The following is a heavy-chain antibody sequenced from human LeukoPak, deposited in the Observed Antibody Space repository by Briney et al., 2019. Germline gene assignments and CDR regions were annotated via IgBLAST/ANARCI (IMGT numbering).Heavy chain of an antibody. Sequence: GRSLRLSCAASGFTFSSYGMHWIRQAPGKGLEWVAVISYDGSNKYYADSVEGRFTISRDNSKNTLYLQMNSLRAEDTAVYYCAKEAYSGYDPEIHFDYWGQGTLVTVSS. CDR1: GFTFSSYG. J-gene: IGHJ4*02. V-gene: IGHV3-30*18. CDR2: ISYDGSNK. D-gene: IGHD5-12*01. CDR3: AKEAYSGYDPEIHFDY.